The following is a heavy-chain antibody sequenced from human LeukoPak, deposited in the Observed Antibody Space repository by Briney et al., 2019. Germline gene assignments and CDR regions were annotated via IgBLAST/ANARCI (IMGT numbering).Heavy chain of an antibody. CDR1: GFTFSRYG. CDR3: AKEIYYDSSGPEIPLDY. J-gene: IGHJ4*02. Sequence: SGGSLRLSCAASGFTFSRYGMSWVRQAPGKGLEWVSGISGSGGGTHYADSVKGRFTISRDHSMNTLYLQMNSLRAEDTAVYYCAKEIYYDSSGPEIPLDYWGQGTLVTVSS. V-gene: IGHV3-23*01. CDR2: ISGSGGGT. D-gene: IGHD3-22*01.